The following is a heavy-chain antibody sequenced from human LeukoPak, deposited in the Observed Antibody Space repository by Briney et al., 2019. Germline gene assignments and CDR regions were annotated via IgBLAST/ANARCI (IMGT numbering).Heavy chain of an antibody. CDR1: GYSISRGYY. CDR2: IFHSGST. Sequence: SETLSLTCSVSGYSISRGYYWGWIRQPPGKGLEWIGTIFHSGSTNYNPSLKSRVTISVDTSKNQFSLKLSSVTAADTAVYYCARDIGGRGNDAFDIWGQGTMVTVSS. J-gene: IGHJ3*02. CDR3: ARDIGGRGNDAFDI. V-gene: IGHV4-38-2*02. D-gene: IGHD3-16*01.